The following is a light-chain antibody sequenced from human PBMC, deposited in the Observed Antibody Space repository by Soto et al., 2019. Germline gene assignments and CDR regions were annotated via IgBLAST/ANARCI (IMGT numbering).Light chain of an antibody. Sequence: QSALTQPASVSGSPGQSITISCTGTSRDVGGYNYVSWYQHHPGKAPKLMIYEVSNRPSGVSNRFSGSKSGNTASLTISGLQAEDEADYYCSSYTSSRTYVFGTGTKLTVL. V-gene: IGLV2-14*01. CDR3: SSYTSSRTYV. CDR2: EVS. J-gene: IGLJ1*01. CDR1: SRDVGGYNY.